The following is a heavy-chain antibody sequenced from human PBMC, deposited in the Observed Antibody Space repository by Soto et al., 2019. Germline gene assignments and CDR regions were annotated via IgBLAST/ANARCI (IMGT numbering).Heavy chain of an antibody. CDR3: ARHLMIQLWDFDY. CDR1: GGSISSSSYY. V-gene: IGHV4-39*01. Sequence: TSETLSLTCTVSGGSISSSSYYWGWIRQPPGKGLEWIGSIYYSGSTYYNPSLKSRVTISVDTSKNQFSLKLSSVTAADTAVYYCARHLMIQLWDFDYWGQGTLVTVSS. D-gene: IGHD5-18*01. J-gene: IGHJ4*02. CDR2: IYYSGST.